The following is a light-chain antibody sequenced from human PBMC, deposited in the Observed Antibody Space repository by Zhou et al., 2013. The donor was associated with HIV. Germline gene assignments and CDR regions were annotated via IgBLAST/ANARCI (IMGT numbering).Light chain of an antibody. Sequence: EIVLTQSPATLSLSPGERVTLSCRASQSVSSYLAWYQQKPGQAPRLLIYGASSRATGIPDRFSGSGSGTDFTLTISRLEPEDFAVYYCQQYGTSPLTFGGGTKVEIK. V-gene: IGKV3-20*01. CDR2: GAS. CDR1: QSVSSY. J-gene: IGKJ4*01. CDR3: QQYGTSPLT.